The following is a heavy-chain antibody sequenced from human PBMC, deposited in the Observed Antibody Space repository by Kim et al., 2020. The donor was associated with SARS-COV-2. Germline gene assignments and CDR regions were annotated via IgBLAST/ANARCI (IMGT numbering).Heavy chain of an antibody. CDR1: GYTLTKLS. V-gene: IGHV1-24*01. J-gene: IGHJ4*02. CDR3: ATADYLAYCGGDCYSKYYFDY. Sequence: ASVKVSCKVSGYTLTKLSMHWVRQAPGKGLEWMGGFDPEDGETIYAQKFQGRVTMTEDTSTDTAYMELSSLRSEDTAVYYCATADYLAYCGGDCYSKYYFDYWGQGTLVTVSS. CDR2: FDPEDGET. D-gene: IGHD2-21*02.